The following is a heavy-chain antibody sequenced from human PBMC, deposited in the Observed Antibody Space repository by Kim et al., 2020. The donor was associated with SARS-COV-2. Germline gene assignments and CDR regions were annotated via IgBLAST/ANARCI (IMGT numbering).Heavy chain of an antibody. J-gene: IGHJ4*02. D-gene: IGHD6-13*01. CDR3: ARGVGQQLVPVGY. CDR2: IYYSGST. CDR1: GGSVSSGSYY. V-gene: IGHV4-61*01. Sequence: SETLSLTCTVSGGSVSSGSYYWSWIRQPPGKGLEWIGYIYYSGSTNYNPSLKSRVTISVDTSKNQFSLKLSSVTAADTAVYYCARGVGQQLVPVGYWGQGTLVTVSS.